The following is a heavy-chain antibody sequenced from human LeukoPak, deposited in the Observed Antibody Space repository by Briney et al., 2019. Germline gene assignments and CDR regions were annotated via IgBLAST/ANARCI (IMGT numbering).Heavy chain of an antibody. CDR1: VGSLTSYY. CDR3: ARTARVFDF. J-gene: IGHJ4*02. Sequence: PSETLSLTRTLSVGSLTSYYWSWMRPPPPEGRDCIAYIAHSGDTNYNPSLTSRATISLNTSKNKSSLTLNSVTAADTAVYYCARTARVFDFWGQGTQVTASS. CDR2: IAHSGDT. D-gene: IGHD5-18*01. V-gene: IGHV4-4*09.